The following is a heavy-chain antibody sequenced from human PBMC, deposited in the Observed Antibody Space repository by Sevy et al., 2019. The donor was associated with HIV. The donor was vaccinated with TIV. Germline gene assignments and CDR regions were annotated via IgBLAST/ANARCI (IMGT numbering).Heavy chain of an antibody. CDR1: GGSISSYY. Sequence: SETLSLTCTVSGGSISSYYWSWIRQPPGKGLEWIGYIYYSGSTNYNPSLKSRVTISVDTSKNQFSLKLSSVTAADTAVYYCARVSSDDFWSGYYIYYYYYGMDVWGQGNTVTVSS. CDR2: IYYSGST. D-gene: IGHD3-3*01. V-gene: IGHV4-59*01. J-gene: IGHJ6*02. CDR3: ARVSSDDFWSGYYIYYYYYGMDV.